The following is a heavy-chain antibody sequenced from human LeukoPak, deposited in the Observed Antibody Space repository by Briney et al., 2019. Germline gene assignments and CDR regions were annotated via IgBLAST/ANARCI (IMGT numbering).Heavy chain of an antibody. CDR2: IGTGGDT. CDR1: GFTFSSYD. CDR3: TTGGAPAGYAFNI. J-gene: IGHJ3*02. Sequence: PGGSLRLSCAASGFTFSSYDMHWVRQTTGKGLEWVSVIGTGGDTYYSASVKGRFTISRESANKSLYLQMNSLRAGDTAVYYCTTGGAPAGYAFNIWGQGKMATVSS. D-gene: IGHD1-26*01. V-gene: IGHV3-13*01.